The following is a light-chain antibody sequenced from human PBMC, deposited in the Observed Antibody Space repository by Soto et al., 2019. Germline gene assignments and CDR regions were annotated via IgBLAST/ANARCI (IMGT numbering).Light chain of an antibody. Sequence: DIQMTQSPSSLSASAVDRVTITCRASQSISSYLNWYQQKPGKAPKLLIYAASSLQSGVPSRFSGSGSGTEFTLTISSLQPDDFATYYCQQSYGTPITFGQGTRLEIK. CDR2: AAS. CDR1: QSISSY. J-gene: IGKJ5*01. CDR3: QQSYGTPIT. V-gene: IGKV1-39*01.